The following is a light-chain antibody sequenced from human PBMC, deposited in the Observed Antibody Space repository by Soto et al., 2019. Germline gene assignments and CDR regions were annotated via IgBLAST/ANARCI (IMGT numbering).Light chain of an antibody. CDR3: QQQGN. J-gene: IGKJ2*01. CDR1: HSLSSSY. V-gene: IGKV3-20*01. Sequence: EIVLTQFPGTLSLSPGERATLSCRPSHSLSSSYLVWYQQKPGQAPRLLIYAASRRATGIPDRFSGSGSATEYTLTISRLEPEDSAVYYCQQQGNFGKGTKLEIK. CDR2: AAS.